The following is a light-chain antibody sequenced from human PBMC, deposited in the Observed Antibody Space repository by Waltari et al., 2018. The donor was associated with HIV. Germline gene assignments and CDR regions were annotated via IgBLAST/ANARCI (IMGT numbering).Light chain of an antibody. CDR1: QSIKRN. Sequence: DIQMTQSLSSLSASIGDRVTITSRASQSIKRNLNWFQQKSGKAPNIRIYATATLQNGVPSRFSGSGSETNFTLTITRLQPEDVATYYCQQSYATPRSFGQGTKL. J-gene: IGKJ2*03. CDR2: ATA. CDR3: QQSYATPRS. V-gene: IGKV1-39*01.